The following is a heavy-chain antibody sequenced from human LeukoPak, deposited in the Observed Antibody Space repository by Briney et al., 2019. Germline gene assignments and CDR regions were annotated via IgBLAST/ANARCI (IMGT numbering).Heavy chain of an antibody. V-gene: IGHV3-7*01. CDR3: VPRCGRLM. CDR1: GFSINGYN. J-gene: IGHJ3*01. CDR2: INDDGGVK. D-gene: IGHD4-17*01. Sequence: GGSLRLSCAASGFSINGYNMSWVRQAPGTGLEWVSNINDDGGVKDYADSVKGRFTISRDNTKNKLYLQMNSPRAEATAVYYCVPRCGRLMWGEDTKLTLSS.